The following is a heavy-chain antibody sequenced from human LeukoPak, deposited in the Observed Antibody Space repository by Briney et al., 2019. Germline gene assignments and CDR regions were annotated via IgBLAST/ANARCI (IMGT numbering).Heavy chain of an antibody. CDR2: IYTSGST. D-gene: IGHD6-19*01. J-gene: IGHJ4*02. V-gene: IGHV4-61*02. Sequence: PSQTLSLTCTVSGGSISSGSYYWSWIRQPAGKGLEWTGRIYTSGSTNYNPSLKSRVTISVDTSKNQFSLKLSSVTAADTAVYYCARDGGSGWYTSSSFDYWGQGTLVTVSS. CDR3: ARDGGSGWYTSSSFDY. CDR1: GGSISSGSYY.